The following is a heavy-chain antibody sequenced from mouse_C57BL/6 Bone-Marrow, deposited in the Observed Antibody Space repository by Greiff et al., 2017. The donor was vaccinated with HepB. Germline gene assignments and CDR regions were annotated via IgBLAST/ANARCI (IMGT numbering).Heavy chain of an antibody. Sequence: VQLQQPGAELVRPGPSVKLSCKASGYTFTSYWMHWVKQRPGQGLEWIGVIDPSDSYTNYNQKFKGKATLTVDTSSSTAYMQLSSLTSEDSAVYYCARPVLYLLWYFDYWGQGTTLTVSS. CDR2: IDPSDSYT. CDR3: ARPVLYLLWYFDY. CDR1: GYTFTSYW. J-gene: IGHJ2*01. V-gene: IGHV1-59*01. D-gene: IGHD2-1*01.